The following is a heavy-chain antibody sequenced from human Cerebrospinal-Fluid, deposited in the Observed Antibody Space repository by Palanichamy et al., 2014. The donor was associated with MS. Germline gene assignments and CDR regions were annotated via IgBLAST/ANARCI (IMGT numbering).Heavy chain of an antibody. CDR3: AKDIGANWMPWVNWFDP. CDR2: LSGSGGST. CDR1: GFTFSSYA. J-gene: IGHJ5*02. D-gene: IGHD4/OR15-4a*01. V-gene: IGHV3-23*01. Sequence: EVQLLESGGGLVQPGGSLRLSCAASGFTFSSYAMNWVRQAPGKGLEWVSALSGSGGSTYYADSVKGRFTVSRDNSKSTLYLQMNSLRADDTAVYYCAKDIGANWMPWVNWFDPWGQGTLVTVSS.